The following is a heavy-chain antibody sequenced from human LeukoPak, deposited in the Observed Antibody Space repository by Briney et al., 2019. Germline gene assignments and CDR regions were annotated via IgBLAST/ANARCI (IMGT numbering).Heavy chain of an antibody. D-gene: IGHD5-12*01. V-gene: IGHV3-7*01. Sequence: GGSLRLSCVASGFTFSSRDWMTWVRQAPGKGLEWVANIKQDGSEKNYVDSVKGRFTISRDNAKNSVDQQMNSLRVEDTAVYYCARGPSGYHNTGGQGTLVTVSS. J-gene: IGHJ4*02. CDR3: ARGPSGYHNT. CDR1: GFTFSSRDW. CDR2: IKQDGSEK.